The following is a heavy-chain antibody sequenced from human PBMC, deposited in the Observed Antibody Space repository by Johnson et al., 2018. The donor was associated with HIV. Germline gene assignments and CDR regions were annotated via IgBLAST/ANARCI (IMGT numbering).Heavy chain of an antibody. Sequence: QVQLVESGGGVERPGGSLRLSCAASGFSFSSYAMHWVRQAPGKGLEWVARLSYHGRNKYYADSVKGRFTISRDNSKNTLYLQMNSLRAEDTALYYCAKGIAARPPGDAFDIWGQGTMVTVSS. D-gene: IGHD6-6*01. V-gene: IGHV3-30*04. CDR1: GFSFSSYA. CDR3: AKGIAARPPGDAFDI. CDR2: LSYHGRNK. J-gene: IGHJ3*02.